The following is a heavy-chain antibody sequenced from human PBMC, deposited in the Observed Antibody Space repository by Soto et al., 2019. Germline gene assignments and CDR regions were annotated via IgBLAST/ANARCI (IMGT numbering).Heavy chain of an antibody. CDR3: ARSPNYYYYGFDV. CDR1: GGSVSSGDYF. Sequence: SETLSLTCTVSGGSVSSGDYFWSWLRQSPGRRLEWIAYIYYSGSTNYNPSLKSRATISVDTSKSQVSLTLTSTTAADAALYYCARSPNYYYYGFDVWGQGTAVTVSS. J-gene: IGHJ6*02. V-gene: IGHV4-61*08. CDR2: IYYSGST. D-gene: IGHD3-10*01.